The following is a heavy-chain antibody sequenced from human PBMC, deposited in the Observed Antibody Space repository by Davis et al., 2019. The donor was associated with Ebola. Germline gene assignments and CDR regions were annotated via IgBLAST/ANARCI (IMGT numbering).Heavy chain of an antibody. CDR3: ARADILGFCSGSTCSFDL. CDR2: VYYGGNT. CDR1: GGSISSSSYY. J-gene: IGHJ2*01. Sequence: PSETLSLTCTVSGGSISSSSYYWSWIRQHPGKGLEWIGSVYYGGNTYYNPSLKSRLTMSADTSKNQFSLKLSSVTVTDTAVYYCARADILGFCSGSTCSFDLWGRGTLVTVSS. D-gene: IGHD2-2*01. V-gene: IGHV4-30-4*08.